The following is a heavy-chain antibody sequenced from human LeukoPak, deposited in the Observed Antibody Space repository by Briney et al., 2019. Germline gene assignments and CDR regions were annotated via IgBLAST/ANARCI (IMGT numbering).Heavy chain of an antibody. D-gene: IGHD2-15*01. CDR2: ISYSGSN. J-gene: IGHJ6*03. CDR3: ARGYCSGGGCYSYYYYNYMDV. CDR1: GGSISSSSYY. Sequence: SETLSLTCTVSGGSISSSSYYWGWIRQPPGKGLEWIGSISYSGSNYYNPSLKSRVTISVDTSKNQFSLKLSSVTAADTAVYYCARGYCSGGGCYSYYYYNYMDVWGKGTTVTVSS. V-gene: IGHV4-39*07.